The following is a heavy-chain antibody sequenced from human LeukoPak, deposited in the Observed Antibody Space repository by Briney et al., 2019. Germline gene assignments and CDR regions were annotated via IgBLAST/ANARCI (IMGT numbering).Heavy chain of an antibody. D-gene: IGHD6-13*01. J-gene: IGHJ4*02. V-gene: IGHV3-64*01. Sequence: GRSLSLSCAASGFTSASYATRWVRQPDKGWLGYVGGISSIGGGNKYANSRKGRFSISRDNSKNTLYLQMGSLRAEDMAVDYCARGGQYSRAGPGDYWGQGALVTVSS. CDR1: GFTSASYA. CDR2: ISSIGGGN. CDR3: ARGGQYSRAGPGDY.